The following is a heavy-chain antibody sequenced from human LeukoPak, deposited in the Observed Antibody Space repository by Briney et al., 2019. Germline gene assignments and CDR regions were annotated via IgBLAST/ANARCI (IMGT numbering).Heavy chain of an antibody. J-gene: IGHJ5*02. D-gene: IGHD3-3*01. CDR3: ARGHSVYRGVVSNWFDP. CDR2: INHSGST. V-gene: IGHV4-34*01. CDR1: GGSFSGYY. Sequence: SETLSLTCAVYGGSFSGYYWSWIRQPPGKGLEWIGEINHSGSTNYNPPLKSRVTISVDTSKNQFSLKLSSVTAADTAVYYCARGHSVYRGVVSNWFDPWGQGTLVTVSS.